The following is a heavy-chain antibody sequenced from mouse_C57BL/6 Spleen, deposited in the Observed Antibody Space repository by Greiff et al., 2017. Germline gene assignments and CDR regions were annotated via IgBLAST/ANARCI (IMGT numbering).Heavy chain of an antibody. V-gene: IGHV1-59*01. CDR1: GYTFTSYW. Sequence: QVQLKQPGAELVRPGTSVQLSCKASGYTFTSYWMHWVKQRPGQGLEWIGVIDPSDSYTNYNQKFQGKATLTVDTSSSTAYMQLSSLTSEDSAVYYCAKGITTVASQAWFAYWGQGTLVTVSA. CDR2: IDPSDSYT. J-gene: IGHJ3*01. CDR3: AKGITTVASQAWFAY. D-gene: IGHD1-1*01.